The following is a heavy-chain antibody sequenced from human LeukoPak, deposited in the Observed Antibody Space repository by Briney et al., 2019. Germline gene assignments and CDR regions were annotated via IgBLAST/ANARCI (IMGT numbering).Heavy chain of an antibody. D-gene: IGHD6-13*01. V-gene: IGHV4-39*07. CDR1: GGSISSGDYY. Sequence: SETLSLTCTVSGGSISSGDYYWSWIRQPPGKGLEWIGEINHSGSTNYNPSLKSRVTISVDTSKNQFSLKLSSVTAADTAVYYCARGTRRRSFGLSSSWYPLNTDWGQGTLVTVSS. CDR3: ARGTRRRSFGLSSSWYPLNTD. CDR2: INHSGST. J-gene: IGHJ4*02.